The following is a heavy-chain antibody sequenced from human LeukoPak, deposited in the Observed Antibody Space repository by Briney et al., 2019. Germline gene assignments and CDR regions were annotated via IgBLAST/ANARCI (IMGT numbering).Heavy chain of an antibody. J-gene: IGHJ4*02. Sequence: SETLSLTCTVSGGSISSYYWSWIRQPPGKGLEWIGYIYYSGSTNYSPSLKSRVTISVDTSKNQFSLKLSSVTAADTAVYYCARIGGRPQRYDYWGQGTLVTVSS. CDR1: GGSISSYY. CDR3: ARIGGRPQRYDY. CDR2: IYYSGST. V-gene: IGHV4-59*01. D-gene: IGHD2-15*01.